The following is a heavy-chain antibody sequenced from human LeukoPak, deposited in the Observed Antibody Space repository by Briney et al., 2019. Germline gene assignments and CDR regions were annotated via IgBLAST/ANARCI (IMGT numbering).Heavy chain of an antibody. D-gene: IGHD2-15*01. CDR1: GFTFSDYW. V-gene: IGHV3-74*01. J-gene: IGHJ4*02. CDR2: INTDGSIT. Sequence: GGSLRLSCAASGFTFSDYWIHWVRQAPGKGLVWVSRINTDGSITNYADSVKGRFSISRDNAKNTLYLQMSSLRAEDTAVYYCARWRSGSCSDWGQGTLVTVSS. CDR3: ARWRSGSCSD.